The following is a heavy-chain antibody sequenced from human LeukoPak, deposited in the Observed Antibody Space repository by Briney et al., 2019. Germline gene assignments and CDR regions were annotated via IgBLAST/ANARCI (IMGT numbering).Heavy chain of an antibody. CDR3: ARGYCSSTSCYMDV. V-gene: IGHV1-3*01. J-gene: IGHJ6*02. D-gene: IGHD2-2*01. CDR1: GHTSTAYA. Sequence: ASVKVSCKASGHTSTAYAIHWVRQAPGQGLEWMGWINAGNGNIKYSQKFQGRVTITGDTSASTAYMELSSLRSEDTAVYYCARGYCSSTSCYMDVWGQGTTVT. CDR2: INAGNGNI.